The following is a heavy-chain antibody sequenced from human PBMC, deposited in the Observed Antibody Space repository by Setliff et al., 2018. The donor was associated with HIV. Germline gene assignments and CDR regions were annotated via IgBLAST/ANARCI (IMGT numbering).Heavy chain of an antibody. D-gene: IGHD2-8*02. Sequence: SETLSLTCSVPGGSIISDIFYWGWIRQPPGKGLEWIGSIYPGSTKNNPSLRSRLTISLDSSTTQLSVTLRSGTAADTAMYYCARYTVGSMLYYWGPGTLVTVSS. CDR1: GGSIISDIFY. V-gene: IGHV4-39*01. CDR2: IYPGST. CDR3: ARYTVGSMLYY. J-gene: IGHJ4*02.